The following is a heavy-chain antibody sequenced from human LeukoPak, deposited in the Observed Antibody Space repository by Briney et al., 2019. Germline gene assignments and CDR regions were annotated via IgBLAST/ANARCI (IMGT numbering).Heavy chain of an antibody. CDR2: IYSDGST. Sequence: PGGSLRLSCEVSGSTFRNYWMSWVRQAPGKGLEWVSVIYSDGSTYYTDSVKGRFTISRDNSKNTLYLQMNSLRPEDTAVYYCARDQRSESYYPWGWFDPWGQGTLVTVSS. D-gene: IGHD1-26*01. CDR1: GSTFRNYW. CDR3: ARDQRSESYYPWGWFDP. J-gene: IGHJ5*02. V-gene: IGHV3-66*02.